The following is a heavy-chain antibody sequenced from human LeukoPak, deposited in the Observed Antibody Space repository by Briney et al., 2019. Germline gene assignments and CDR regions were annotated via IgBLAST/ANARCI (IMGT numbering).Heavy chain of an antibody. Sequence: SETLSLTCTVSGGSISSYYWSWIRQPPGKGLEWIGYIYYGGSTNYNPSLKSRVTISVDTSKNQFSLKLSSVTAADTAVYYCARDGVIMITFGGNWFDPWGQGTLVTVSS. CDR1: GGSISSYY. CDR3: ARDGVIMITFGGNWFDP. D-gene: IGHD3-16*01. J-gene: IGHJ5*02. CDR2: IYYGGST. V-gene: IGHV4-59*01.